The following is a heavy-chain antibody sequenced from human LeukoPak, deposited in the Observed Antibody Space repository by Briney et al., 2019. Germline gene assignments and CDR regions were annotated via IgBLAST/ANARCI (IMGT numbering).Heavy chain of an antibody. D-gene: IGHD3-9*01. CDR1: GGSISSSNW. Sequence: SGTLSLTCAVSGGSISSSNWWSWVRQPPGKGLEWIGEIYHSGSTNYNPSLKSRVTISVDKSKNQFSLKLSSVTAADTAVYYCARALDILTGYSQGYYGMDVWGQGTTVTVSS. CDR2: IYHSGST. V-gene: IGHV4-4*02. CDR3: ARALDILTGYSQGYYGMDV. J-gene: IGHJ6*02.